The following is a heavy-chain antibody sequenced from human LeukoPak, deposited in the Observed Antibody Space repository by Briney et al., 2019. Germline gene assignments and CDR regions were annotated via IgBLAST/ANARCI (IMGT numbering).Heavy chain of an antibody. CDR1: GGSISSSSYY. Sequence: SETLSLTCTVSGGSISSSSYYWGWIRQPPGKGLEWIGSIYYSGSTYYNPSLKSRVTISVDTSKNQFSLKLSSVTAADTAVYYCARVGLGELGVLDSWGQGTLVTVSP. CDR2: IYYSGST. V-gene: IGHV4-39*01. J-gene: IGHJ4*02. D-gene: IGHD3-16*01. CDR3: ARVGLGELGVLDS.